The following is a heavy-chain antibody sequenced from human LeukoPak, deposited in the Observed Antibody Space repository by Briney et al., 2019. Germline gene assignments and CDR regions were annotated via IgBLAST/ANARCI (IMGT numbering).Heavy chain of an antibody. D-gene: IGHD3-10*01. CDR3: ARASGSYGSGSYYYYGMDV. CDR1: GYSISSGYY. Sequence: PSETLSLTCAVSGYSISSGYYWGWIRQPPGKGLEWIWSIVHSGSTYYNPSLKSRVNMSVDTSKNQISLKLSYVTAAATAVYYCARASGSYGSGSYYYYGMDVWGKGTTVTVSS. J-gene: IGHJ6*04. CDR2: IVHSGST. V-gene: IGHV4-38-2*01.